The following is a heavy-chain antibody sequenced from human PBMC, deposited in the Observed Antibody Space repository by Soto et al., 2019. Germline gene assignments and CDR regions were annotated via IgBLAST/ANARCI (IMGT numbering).Heavy chain of an antibody. CDR1: GYTFTSYG. V-gene: IGHV1-18*01. J-gene: IGHJ4*02. Sequence: VASVKVSCKASGYTFTSYGISWVRQATGQGLEWMGWISAYNGNTNYAQKLQGRVTMTTDTSTSTAYMELRSLRSDDTAVYYCARDQPQYYYDSSGYFDYWGQGTLVTVSS. D-gene: IGHD3-22*01. CDR2: ISAYNGNT. CDR3: ARDQPQYYYDSSGYFDY.